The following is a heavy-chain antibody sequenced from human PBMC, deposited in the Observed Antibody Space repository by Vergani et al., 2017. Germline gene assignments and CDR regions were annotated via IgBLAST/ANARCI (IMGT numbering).Heavy chain of an antibody. CDR2: ISSSSSYI. CDR1: GFTFSSYS. CDR3: ARARGSSWYYFDY. V-gene: IGHV3-21*01. Sequence: EVQLVESGGGLVKPGGSLRLSCAASGFTFSSYSMNWVRQAPGKGLEWVSSISSSSSYIYYADSVKGRFTISRDNAKNSLCLQMNSLRAEDTAVYYCARARGSSWYYFDYWGQGTLVTVSS. J-gene: IGHJ4*02. D-gene: IGHD6-13*01.